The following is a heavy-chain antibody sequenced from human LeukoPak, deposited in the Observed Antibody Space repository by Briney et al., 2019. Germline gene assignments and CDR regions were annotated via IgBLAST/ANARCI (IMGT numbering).Heavy chain of an antibody. CDR3: ARQGHYGSGDYYFDY. J-gene: IGHJ4*02. CDR1: GFSLSTSGVG. Sequence: SGPTLVKPTQTLTLTCTFSGFSLSTSGVGVGWIRQPPGKALERLALIYWDDDKRSSPSLKSRLTITKATSKTQVVLTLTNMDPVDTATYYCARQGHYGSGDYYFDYWGQGTLVTVSS. V-gene: IGHV2-5*02. D-gene: IGHD3-10*01. CDR2: IYWDDDK.